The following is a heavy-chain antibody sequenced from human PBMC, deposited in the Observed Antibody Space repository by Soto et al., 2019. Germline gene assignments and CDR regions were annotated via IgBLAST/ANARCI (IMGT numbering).Heavy chain of an antibody. J-gene: IGHJ4*02. CDR2: ISGGGDTT. Sequence: EVQLLESGGGLVQPGGSLRLSCAASGFTFNNYAMTWVRQAPGKGLEWVSAISGGGDTTSYADSVNVRFTVSRDGSKKTLYLQMSSLRAEDTALYYCAKGRGGSGSLTPRVDFWGQGTLVTVSS. CDR3: AKGRGGSGSLTPRVDF. V-gene: IGHV3-23*01. D-gene: IGHD3-10*01. CDR1: GFTFNNYA.